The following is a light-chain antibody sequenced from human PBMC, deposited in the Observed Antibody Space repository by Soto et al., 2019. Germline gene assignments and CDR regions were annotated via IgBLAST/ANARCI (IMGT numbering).Light chain of an antibody. CDR2: GAS. CDR3: QQYSNWPPIT. Sequence: EIMLKQSPGTLSLSTGDRATLSCRASQSVSSSYLAWYQQKPGQAPGLLIYGASSRATGIPARFSGSGSGTEFTLTISSLQSEDFAVYYCQQYSNWPPITFGQGTRLAI. CDR1: QSVSSSY. J-gene: IGKJ5*01. V-gene: IGKV3-15*01.